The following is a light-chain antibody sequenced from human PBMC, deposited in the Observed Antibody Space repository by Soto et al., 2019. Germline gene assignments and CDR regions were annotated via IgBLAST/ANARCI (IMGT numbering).Light chain of an antibody. V-gene: IGKV1-39*01. CDR1: QGISTY. CDR2: AAS. CDR3: QQSYSTTWT. Sequence: DIQMTQSPSSLSASVGDGVTITCRASQGISTYLNWYQQKPGKAPKLLISAASSLQSGVPSRFSGSGSETDFTLTISSLQPEDFATYSCQQSYSTTWTFGQGTKVDI. J-gene: IGKJ1*01.